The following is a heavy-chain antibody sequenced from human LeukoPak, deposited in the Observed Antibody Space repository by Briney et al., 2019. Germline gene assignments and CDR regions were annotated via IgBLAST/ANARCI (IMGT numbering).Heavy chain of an antibody. CDR3: AREGAAAGTDY. V-gene: IGHV3-30-3*01. CDR1: GFTFSSYA. J-gene: IGHJ4*02. CDR2: ISYDGSNK. Sequence: PGGSLRLSCAASGFTFSSYAMHWVRQAPGKGLEWVAVISYDGSNKYYADSVKGRFTISRDNSKNTLYLQMNSLRAEDTAVYYCAREGAAAGTDYWGQGTLVTVSS. D-gene: IGHD6-13*01.